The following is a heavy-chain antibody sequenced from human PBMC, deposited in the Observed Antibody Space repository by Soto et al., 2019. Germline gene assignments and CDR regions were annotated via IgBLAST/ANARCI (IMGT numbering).Heavy chain of an antibody. V-gene: IGHV4-31*03. CDR1: GGSISSGGYY. J-gene: IGHJ3*02. CDR3: ARSPYGSGSQDAFDI. Sequence: QVQLQESGPGLVKPSQTLSLTCTVSGGSISSGGYYWSWIRQHPGKGLEWIGYIYYSGSTYYNPSLKSRVTISVDTSKNHSSLKLSSVTAADTAVYYCARSPYGSGSQDAFDIWGQGTMVTVSS. CDR2: IYYSGST. D-gene: IGHD3-10*01.